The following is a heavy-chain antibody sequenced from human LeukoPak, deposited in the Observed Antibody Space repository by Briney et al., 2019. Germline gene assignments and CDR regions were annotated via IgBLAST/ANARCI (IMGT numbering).Heavy chain of an antibody. Sequence: PSQTLSLTCAVSGGSISSGGYSWRWIRQPPGKGLEWIGYIYHSGSTYYNASLKSRVTISVDRSKNQFSLKLSSVTAADTAVYYCARDGRARGARDYWGQGTLVSVSS. D-gene: IGHD3-10*01. CDR1: GGSISSGGYS. V-gene: IGHV4-30-2*01. CDR2: IYHSGST. CDR3: ARDGRARGARDY. J-gene: IGHJ4*02.